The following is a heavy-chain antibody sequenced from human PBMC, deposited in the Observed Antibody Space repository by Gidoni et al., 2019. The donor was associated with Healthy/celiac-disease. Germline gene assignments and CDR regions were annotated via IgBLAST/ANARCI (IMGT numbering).Heavy chain of an antibody. D-gene: IGHD3-16*02. CDR3: AREQYVWGSYRYQGLIDY. CDR1: GGSFSGYY. CDR2: INHSGST. Sequence: QVQLQQWGAGLLKPSETLSLTCAVYGGSFSGYYWSWIRQPPGKGLEWIGEINHSGSTNYNPSLKSRVTISVDTSKNQFSLKLSSVTAADTAVYYCAREQYVWGSYRYQGLIDYWGQGTLVTVSS. V-gene: IGHV4-34*01. J-gene: IGHJ4*02.